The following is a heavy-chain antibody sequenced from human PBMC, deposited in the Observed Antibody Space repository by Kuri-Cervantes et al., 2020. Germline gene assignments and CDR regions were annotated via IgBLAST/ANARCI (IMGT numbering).Heavy chain of an antibody. V-gene: IGHV3-7*01. CDR3: ARKGGDSSSWYNYYYYGMDV. CDR2: IKQDGSEK. CDR1: GFTFSSYW. D-gene: IGHD6-13*01. J-gene: IGHJ6*02. Sequence: GGSLRLSCAASGFTFSSYWMSWVRQAPGKGLEWVANIKQDGSEKYYVDSVKGRFTISRDNAENSLYLQMNSLRAEDTAVYYCARKGGDSSSWYNYYYYGMDVWGQGTTVTVSS.